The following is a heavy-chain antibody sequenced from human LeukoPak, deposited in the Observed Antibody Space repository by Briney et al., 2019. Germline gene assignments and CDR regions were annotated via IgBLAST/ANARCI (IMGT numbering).Heavy chain of an antibody. CDR1: GFTFSDYY. J-gene: IGHJ4*02. V-gene: IGHV3-11*01. CDR2: VNSRGNTI. D-gene: IGHD6-19*01. Sequence: GGSLRLSCAASGFTFSDYYMTWIRQAPGKGLEWVSYVNSRGNTIFYADSVKGRFTISRDNAKNSLYLQMSSLRDDDTAVYYCATSALAVAGTDEFDFWGQGTLVTVSS. CDR3: ATSALAVAGTDEFDF.